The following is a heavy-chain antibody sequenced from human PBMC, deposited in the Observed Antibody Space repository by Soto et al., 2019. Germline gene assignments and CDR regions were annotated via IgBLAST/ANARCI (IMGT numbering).Heavy chain of an antibody. Sequence: SLRLSCAASGFTFSSHAMHWVRQAPGKGLEWVAGISYDRNNKYYADSVKGRFTLSRDNSKSTLYLQMNSLRVDDTALYYCARDLGGSQLDCWGQGTLVTRLL. D-gene: IGHD3-16*01. CDR1: GFTFSSHA. CDR3: ARDLGGSQLDC. V-gene: IGHV3-30-3*01. J-gene: IGHJ4*02. CDR2: ISYDRNNK.